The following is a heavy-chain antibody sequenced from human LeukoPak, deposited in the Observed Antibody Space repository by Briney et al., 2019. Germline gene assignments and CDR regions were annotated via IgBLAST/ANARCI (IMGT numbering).Heavy chain of an antibody. CDR1: GGSISNAIYS. J-gene: IGHJ5*02. V-gene: IGHV4-30-2*01. CDR3: VREDPMYGWLDP. Sequence: KASQTLSLTCAVSGGSISNAIYSWSWVRQPPGKGLEWIGYIHHSGGTFYNPALNSRVTIAVDKSRNQFSLKLRSVTAADTAVYYCVREDPMYGWLDPWGQGTLVTVSS. CDR2: IHHSGGT. D-gene: IGHD2-8*01.